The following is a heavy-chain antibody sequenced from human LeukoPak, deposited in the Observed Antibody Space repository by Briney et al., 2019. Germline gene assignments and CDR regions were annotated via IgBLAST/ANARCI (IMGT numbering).Heavy chain of an antibody. CDR1: GGSISSYY. D-gene: IGHD1-14*01. J-gene: IGHJ4*02. CDR3: ARTGYSSGRSFDY. V-gene: IGHV4-59*01. Sequence: SETLSLTCTVSGGSISSYYWSWIRQPPGKGLEWIAYIYYSGTTDYNPSLNSRVTISVDTSKNQFSLKLSSVTAADTAVYYCARTGYSSGRSFDYWGQGTLVTVSS. CDR2: IYYSGTT.